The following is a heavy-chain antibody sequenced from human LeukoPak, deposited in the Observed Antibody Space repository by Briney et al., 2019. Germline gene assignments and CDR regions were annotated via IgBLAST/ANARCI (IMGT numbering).Heavy chain of an antibody. Sequence: GGSLRLSCAASGFTFSSSSISWVRQAPGKGLEWVSAITDAVGSTHYADSVKGRFTISSDNSKNTVYLQMNSLRPEDMAVYYCARDPCHGALDYWGQGALVTVSS. D-gene: IGHD2-2*01. CDR1: GFTFSSSS. CDR3: ARDPCHGALDY. V-gene: IGHV3-23*01. CDR2: ITDAVGST. J-gene: IGHJ4*02.